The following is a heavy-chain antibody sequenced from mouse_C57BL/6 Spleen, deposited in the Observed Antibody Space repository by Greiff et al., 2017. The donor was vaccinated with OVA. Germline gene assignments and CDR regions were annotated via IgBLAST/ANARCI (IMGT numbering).Heavy chain of an antibody. V-gene: IGHV5-17*01. J-gene: IGHJ2*01. CDR2: ISSGSSTI. Sequence: EVKVVESGGGLVKPGGSLKLSCAASGFTFSDYGMHWVRQAPEKGLEWVAYISSGSSTIYYADTVKGRFNISRDNAKNTLFLQMTSLRAEDTAMYYCARGDDDVGYYFDYWGQGTTLTVSS. CDR1: GFTFSDYG. CDR3: ARGDDDVGYYFDY. D-gene: IGHD2-4*01.